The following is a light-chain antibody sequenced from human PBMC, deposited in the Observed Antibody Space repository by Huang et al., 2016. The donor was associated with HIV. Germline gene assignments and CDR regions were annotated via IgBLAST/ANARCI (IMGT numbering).Light chain of an antibody. Sequence: DIQMTQSPSSLSASVVDRVTITCRARQSISSYLIWYQQKAGKAPKLLISSASTVQSGVPARFSGSGSGTDFTITSSSLQHEDVANYYWQQSYDTPTFGQGTKVEIK. CDR3: QQSYDTPT. J-gene: IGKJ1*01. CDR1: QSISSY. CDR2: SAS. V-gene: IGKV1-39*01.